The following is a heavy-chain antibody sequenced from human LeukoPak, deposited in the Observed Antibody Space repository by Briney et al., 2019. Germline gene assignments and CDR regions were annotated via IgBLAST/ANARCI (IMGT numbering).Heavy chain of an antibody. V-gene: IGHV1-69*13. CDR1: GGTFSSYA. CDR3: ARGSVVGYDSSGYHPDDAFDI. CDR2: IIPIFGTA. D-gene: IGHD3-22*01. J-gene: IGHJ3*02. Sequence: SVKVSCKASGGTFSSYAISWVRQAPGQGLEWRGGIIPIFGTANYAQKFQGRVTITADESTSTAYMELSSLRSEDTAVYYCARGSVVGYDSSGYHPDDAFDIWGQGTMVTVSS.